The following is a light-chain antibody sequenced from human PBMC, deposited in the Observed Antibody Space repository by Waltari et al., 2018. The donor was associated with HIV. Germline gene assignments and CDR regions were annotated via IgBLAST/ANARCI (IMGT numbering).Light chain of an antibody. CDR1: QGLVHSDGVTY. V-gene: IGKV2-30*02. J-gene: IGKJ5*01. Sequence: DVVMNQFPIHLLVIFGQPASIPCRSSQGLVHSDGVTYLNWFQQRPGQSPRRLIYRVSNRDSGVPDRFSGSGSGTDFTLKISRVEAEDFGVYYCMQDTHWPPITFGQGTRLEIK. CDR3: MQDTHWPPIT. CDR2: RVS.